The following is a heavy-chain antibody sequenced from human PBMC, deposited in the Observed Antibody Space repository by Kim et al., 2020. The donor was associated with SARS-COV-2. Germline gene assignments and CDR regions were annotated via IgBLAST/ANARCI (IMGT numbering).Heavy chain of an antibody. CDR1: GFTFSSSA. CDR2: ISNSGANT. J-gene: IGHJ4*02. D-gene: IGHD1-26*01. Sequence: GGSLRLSCAASGFTFSSSAMSWVRQAPGKGLEWVSSISNSGANTEYADSVKGLFTISRDNSKNTMYLQMNSLRVEDTAVYYCAKNQWELYNWGQGTLVTVFS. V-gene: IGHV3-23*01. CDR3: AKNQWELYN.